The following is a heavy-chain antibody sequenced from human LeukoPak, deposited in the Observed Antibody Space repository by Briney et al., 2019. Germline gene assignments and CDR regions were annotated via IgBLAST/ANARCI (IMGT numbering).Heavy chain of an antibody. D-gene: IGHD6-19*01. CDR2: IKQDGSEK. CDR1: EITFRSYW. V-gene: IGHV3-7*01. CDR3: ATSQTTSGRYGNAFDI. J-gene: IGHJ3*02. Sequence: GGSLRLSCTSSEITFRSYWMSWVRQAPGKGLEWVANIKQDGSEKYYVDSLKGRFTISRDNAKNSLYLQMNSLRAEDTAVYYCATSQTTSGRYGNAFDIWGQRTMVTVSS.